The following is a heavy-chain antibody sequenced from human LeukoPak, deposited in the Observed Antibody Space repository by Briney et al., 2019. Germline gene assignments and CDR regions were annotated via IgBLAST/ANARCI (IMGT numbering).Heavy chain of an antibody. J-gene: IGHJ4*02. Sequence: GGSPRLSCAASGFTFSSYEMNWVRQAPGKGLEGVSYISSSGSTIYYADSVKGRFTISRDNAKNSLYLQMNSLRAEDTAVYYCARDGGYDFWSGYNPRGYFDYWGQGTLVTVSS. CDR3: ARDGGYDFWSGYNPRGYFDY. CDR2: ISSSGSTI. D-gene: IGHD3-3*01. CDR1: GFTFSSYE. V-gene: IGHV3-48*03.